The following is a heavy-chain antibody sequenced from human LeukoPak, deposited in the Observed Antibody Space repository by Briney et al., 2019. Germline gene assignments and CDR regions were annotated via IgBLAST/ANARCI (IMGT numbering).Heavy chain of an antibody. J-gene: IGHJ5*02. D-gene: IGHD3-10*01. CDR1: GFTFSSYW. Sequence: GGSLRLSCAASGFTFSSYWMHWVRQAPGKGLVWVSRINSDGSSTSYADSVKGRFTISSDNAKNTLYLQMNSLRAEDTAVYYCARVGLLWFGELSSWFDPWGQGTLVTVSS. CDR3: ARVGLLWFGELSSWFDP. CDR2: INSDGSST. V-gene: IGHV3-74*01.